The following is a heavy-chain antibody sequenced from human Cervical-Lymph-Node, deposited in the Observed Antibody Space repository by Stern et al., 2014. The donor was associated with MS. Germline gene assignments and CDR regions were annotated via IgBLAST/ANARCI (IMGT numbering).Heavy chain of an antibody. J-gene: IGHJ4*02. CDR1: GGSISSGGYY. V-gene: IGHV4-30-4*01. CDR3: ARTEDRGGGYFDS. CDR2: IYYSGNT. D-gene: IGHD3-10*01. Sequence: VQLVESGPGLVKPSQTLSLTCTVSGGSISSGGYYWSWVRQPPGKRLEWIGYIYYSGNTFYNPSLKSRVTISVDTSKNQFSLKLTSVTAADTAVYYCARTEDRGGGYFDSWGQGTLVTVSS.